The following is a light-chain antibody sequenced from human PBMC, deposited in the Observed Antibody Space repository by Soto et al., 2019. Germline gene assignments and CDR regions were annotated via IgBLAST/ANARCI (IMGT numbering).Light chain of an antibody. CDR2: GAS. CDR1: QSVSST. V-gene: IGKV3-15*01. CDR3: QQYHTWPIT. Sequence: ELLMTQSPATLSVSPGEGVTLSCRASQSVSSTLAWYQQKPGQAPRLLIYGASTRATGIPARFSGSGSGTEFTLTISSLQSEDCAIYYCQQYHTWPITFGGGTKVDIK. J-gene: IGKJ4*01.